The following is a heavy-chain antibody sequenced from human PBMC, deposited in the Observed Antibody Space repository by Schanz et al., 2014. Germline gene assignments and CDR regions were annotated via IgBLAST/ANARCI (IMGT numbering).Heavy chain of an antibody. CDR2: VNPSVRGT. CDR3: ATDSAGTAFGVLDS. Sequence: QVQLVQSGTQVKKPGASVKVSCKASGYTLSAYSLHWVRQAPGQGLEWMGIVNPSVRGTHFAREFQGRVTVTSDTSTSTVYMELSGLRSEDTAVYYCATDSAGTAFGVLDSWSEGTLVAVSS. V-gene: IGHV1-46*01. D-gene: IGHD1-1*01. CDR1: GYTLSAYS. J-gene: IGHJ1*01.